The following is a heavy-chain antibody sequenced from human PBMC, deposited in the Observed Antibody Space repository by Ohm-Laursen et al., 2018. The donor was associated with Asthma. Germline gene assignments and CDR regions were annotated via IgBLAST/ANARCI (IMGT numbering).Heavy chain of an antibody. J-gene: IGHJ6*02. Sequence: SLRLSCSASGFSFISFGMSWVRQAPGKGLEWVSSIGGGGGNTYYADSVKGRFTISRDNAKNSVYLQMNSLRAEDTAVFYCTRFHYSGLDVWGQGTTVTVSS. V-gene: IGHV3-23*01. D-gene: IGHD3-10*01. CDR2: IGGGGGNT. CDR1: GFSFISFG. CDR3: TRFHYSGLDV.